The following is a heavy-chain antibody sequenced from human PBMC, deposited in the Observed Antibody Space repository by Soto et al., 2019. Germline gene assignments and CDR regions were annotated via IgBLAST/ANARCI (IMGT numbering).Heavy chain of an antibody. CDR2: IKQDGSEK. V-gene: IGHV3-7*05. Sequence: GSLRLSCAASGFTFSSDWMTWVRQAPGKGLEWVANIKQDGSEKYYVDSVKGRFTISRDNAKSSLYLQMNSLRVEDTAVYYWSSHSSRARVDYWGQGIMVTVSA. CDR1: GFTFSSDW. CDR3: SSHSSRARVDY. J-gene: IGHJ4*02. D-gene: IGHD6-13*01.